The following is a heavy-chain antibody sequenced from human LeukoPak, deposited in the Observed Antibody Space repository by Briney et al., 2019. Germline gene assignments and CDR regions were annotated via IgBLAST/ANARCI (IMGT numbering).Heavy chain of an antibody. CDR3: ATFMVRGVIKDY. J-gene: IGHJ4*02. D-gene: IGHD3-10*01. Sequence: ASVKVSCKASGYTFTSYDINWVRQATGQGLEWMGWMNPNSGNTGYAQKFQGRVTMTRNTSISTAYMELSSLRPEDTAVYYCATFMVRGVIKDYWGQGTLVTVSS. CDR2: MNPNSGNT. V-gene: IGHV1-8*01. CDR1: GYTFTSYD.